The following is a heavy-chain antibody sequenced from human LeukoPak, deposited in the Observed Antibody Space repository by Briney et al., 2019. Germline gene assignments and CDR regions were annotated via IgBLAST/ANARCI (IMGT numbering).Heavy chain of an antibody. CDR2: IKKKGDGGTT. J-gene: IGHJ4*02. V-gene: IGHV3-15*01. CDR3: TTVTMVRDYDY. CDR1: GFTFSNAW. Sequence: GGSLRLSCAASGFTFSNAWMSWVRQAPGKGLEWVGRIKKKGDGGTTDYAAPVKGRFTISRDDSKNMLYLEMNNLKIEDTAVYYCTTVTMVRDYDYWGQGTLVTVPS. D-gene: IGHD3-10*01.